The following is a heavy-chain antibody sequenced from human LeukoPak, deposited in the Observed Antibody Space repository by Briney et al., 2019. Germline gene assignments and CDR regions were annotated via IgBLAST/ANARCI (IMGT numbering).Heavy chain of an antibody. CDR3: ARDRDYAFDY. CDR1: GFTFSSYN. Sequence: GGSLRLSCAASGFTFSSYNMNWVRQAPGKGLEWVSSISTSSSYIYYADSVKGRFTISRDNAKNSLYLQMNSLRAEDTAVYYCARDRDYAFDYWGQGTLVTVSS. CDR2: ISTSSSYI. V-gene: IGHV3-21*01. D-gene: IGHD4-17*01. J-gene: IGHJ4*02.